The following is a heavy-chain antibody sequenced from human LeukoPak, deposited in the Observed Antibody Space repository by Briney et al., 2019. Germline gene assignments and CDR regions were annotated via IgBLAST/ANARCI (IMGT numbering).Heavy chain of an antibody. V-gene: IGHV3-48*02. CDR2: INMQYNRI. Sequence: GGSLRLSCAASGFTFSTYSMNWIRQAPGKGLTWIAYINMQYNRISYADSVKGRFTISGDNAKNSLYLQMNSLRDEDSAVYYCVREEAGFDPWGQGTLVTVSS. J-gene: IGHJ5*02. CDR3: VREEAGFDP. CDR1: GFTFSTYS.